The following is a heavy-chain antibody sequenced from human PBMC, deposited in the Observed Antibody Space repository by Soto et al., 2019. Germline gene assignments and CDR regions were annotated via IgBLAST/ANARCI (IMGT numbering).Heavy chain of an antibody. V-gene: IGHV4-39*01. Sequence: PSETLSLTCSVSGGSISSFTYYWGWIRQPPGKGLEWIGTVYYNENTYYNPSLKSRVTITVDTAKNQFSLNLRSVTAADTAMYFCARRERYYGSPGWFDPWGRGTLLTVSS. D-gene: IGHD3-10*01. CDR1: GGSISSFTYY. CDR3: ARRERYYGSPGWFDP. J-gene: IGHJ5*02. CDR2: VYYNENT.